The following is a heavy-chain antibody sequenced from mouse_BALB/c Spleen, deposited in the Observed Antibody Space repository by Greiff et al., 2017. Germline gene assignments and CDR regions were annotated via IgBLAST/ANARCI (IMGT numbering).Heavy chain of an antibody. CDR3: ARAYYGWGMDD. D-gene: IGHD1-2*01. CDR2: ISSGSSTI. Sequence: EVKLVESGGGLVQPGGSRKLSCAASGFTFSSFGMHWVRQAPEKGLEWVAYISSGSSTIYYADTVKGRFTISRDNPKNTLFLQMTSLRSEDTAMYYCARAYYGWGMDDWGQGTSVTVSS. V-gene: IGHV5-17*02. J-gene: IGHJ4*01. CDR1: GFTFSSFG.